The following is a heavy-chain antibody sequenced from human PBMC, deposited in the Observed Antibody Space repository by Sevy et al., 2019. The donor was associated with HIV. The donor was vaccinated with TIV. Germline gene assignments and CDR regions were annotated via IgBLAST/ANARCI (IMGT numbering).Heavy chain of an antibody. Sequence: SETLSLTCTVSGGSISPYYCNWIRQPPGKGLEWIGYMYYSGSIKYNPSFKSRVTISADTSKNQFSVKLTSVTAADTAVYYCARGGGLTEYGMDVWGRGTTVTVSS. D-gene: IGHD3-16*01. CDR2: MYYSGSI. CDR1: GGSISPYY. CDR3: ARGGGLTEYGMDV. V-gene: IGHV4-59*01. J-gene: IGHJ6*02.